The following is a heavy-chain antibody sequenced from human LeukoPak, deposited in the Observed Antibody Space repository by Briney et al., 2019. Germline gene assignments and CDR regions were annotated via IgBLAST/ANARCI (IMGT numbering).Heavy chain of an antibody. J-gene: IGHJ4*02. CDR3: APAGPSTRRPYYFDY. CDR1: GFTFSSYA. CDR2: ISGSGGSP. Sequence: PGGSLRLSCAASGFTFSSYAMSWVRQAPGKGLEWVSAISGSGGSPYYADSVKGLFTISRDNSKNTLYLQMNSLRAEDTAVYYCAPAGPSTRRPYYFDYWGQGTLVTVSS. V-gene: IGHV3-23*01. D-gene: IGHD1-26*01.